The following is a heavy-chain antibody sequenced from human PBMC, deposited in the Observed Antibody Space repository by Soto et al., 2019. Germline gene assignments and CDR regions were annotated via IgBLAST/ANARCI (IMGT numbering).Heavy chain of an antibody. CDR3: AKGATVTGLFGWFDP. CDR2: IWYDGSNK. V-gene: IGHV3-33*06. Sequence: QVQLVESGGGVVQPGRSLRLSCAASGFTFSSYGMHWVRQAPGKGLEWVAVIWYDGSNKYYADSVKGRFTISRDNSKNTLYLQMNSLRAEDTAVYYCAKGATVTGLFGWFDPWGQGTLVTVSS. D-gene: IGHD4-4*01. J-gene: IGHJ5*02. CDR1: GFTFSSYG.